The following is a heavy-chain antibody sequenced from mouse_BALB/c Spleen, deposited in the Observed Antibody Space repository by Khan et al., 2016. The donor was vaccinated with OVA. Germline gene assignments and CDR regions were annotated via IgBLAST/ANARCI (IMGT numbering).Heavy chain of an antibody. CDR1: GYSITSDYA. Sequence: EVQLQESGPGLVKPSQSLSLTCTVTGYSITSDYAWNWIRQFPGNKLEWMGYIKYSGTTSYNPFLNSRISIPLDTSKNQFFLQLHSVTTEDTATDYCARAGNNSTVVVTDIDYWGQGTTLTVSS. V-gene: IGHV3-2*02. D-gene: IGHD1-1*01. CDR3: ARAGNNSTVVVTDIDY. CDR2: IKYSGTT. J-gene: IGHJ2*01.